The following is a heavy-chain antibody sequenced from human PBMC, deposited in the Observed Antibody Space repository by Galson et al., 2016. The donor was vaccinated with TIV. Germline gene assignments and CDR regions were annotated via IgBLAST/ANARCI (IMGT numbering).Heavy chain of an antibody. J-gene: IGHJ4*02. V-gene: IGHV3-53*01. CDR3: AKPDIATIDINYYFDY. CDR2: IGTGGKT. Sequence: ETLSLTCDVSGYSISSGYYWGWIRQPPGKGLEWVSSIGTGGKTYYADSVKGRFTISRDNSKDSLHLQMNSLRADDTAVYYCAKPDIATIDINYYFDYWGQGTLVTVSS. D-gene: IGHD1-14*01. CDR1: GYSISSGYY.